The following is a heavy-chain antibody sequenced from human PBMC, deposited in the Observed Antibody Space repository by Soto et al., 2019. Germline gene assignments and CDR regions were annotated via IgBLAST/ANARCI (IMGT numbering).Heavy chain of an antibody. V-gene: IGHV3-23*01. CDR2: ISDTGGAT. CDR3: AHFDWFIDY. CDR1: GFTFSSYA. J-gene: IGHJ4*02. Sequence: GGSLRLSCAASGFTFSSYAMSWVRQAPGKGLEWVSAISDTGGATYYADSVKGRFTISRDNSKNTLYLQMNSLRAEDTAVYYCAHFDWFIDYWGQGTLVTVSS. D-gene: IGHD3-9*01.